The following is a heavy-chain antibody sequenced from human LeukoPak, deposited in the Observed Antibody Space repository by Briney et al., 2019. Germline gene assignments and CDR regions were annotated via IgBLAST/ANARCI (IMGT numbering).Heavy chain of an antibody. CDR1: GYTFTGYY. V-gene: IGHV1-2*02. D-gene: IGHD5-12*01. CDR3: ARDGLEATTDYYHYYAMDV. Sequence: ASLKLSCKASGYTFTGYYMHWVRQAPGQGLEWMGCINPNSGGTNYAQKFQGRVTMTRDTSISTAYMELSRLRSDDTAVYYCARDGLEATTDYYHYYAMDVWGQGTTVTVSS. J-gene: IGHJ6*02. CDR2: INPNSGGT.